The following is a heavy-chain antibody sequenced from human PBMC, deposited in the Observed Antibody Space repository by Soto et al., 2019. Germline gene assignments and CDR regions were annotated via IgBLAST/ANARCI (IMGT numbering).Heavy chain of an antibody. CDR2: IKQDGSEK. J-gene: IGHJ4*02. CDR3: ARDAGVLRLGELSLNYFDY. D-gene: IGHD3-16*02. CDR1: GFTFSSYW. Sequence: GGSLRLSCAASGFTFSSYWMSWVRQAPGKGLEWVANIKQDGSEKYYVDSVKGRFTISGDNAKNSLYLQMNSLRAEDTAVYYCARDAGVLRLGELSLNYFDYWGQGTLVTVSS. V-gene: IGHV3-7*05.